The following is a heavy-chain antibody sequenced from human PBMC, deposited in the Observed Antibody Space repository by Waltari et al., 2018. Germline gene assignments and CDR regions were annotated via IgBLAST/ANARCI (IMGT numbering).Heavy chain of an antibody. CDR1: GFTFSRYW. J-gene: IGHJ4*02. CDR2: INNGGSLI. CDR3: VGGIGDY. Sequence: EVQLVESGGGLVQPGGSLRLSCAASGFTFSRYWMHWVRQAPGKGLVWVSRINNGGSLITYADSVKGRFTISRDDAKNTLYLQMNTLRAEDTAIYYCVGGIGDYWGQGTLVTVSS. V-gene: IGHV3-74*01.